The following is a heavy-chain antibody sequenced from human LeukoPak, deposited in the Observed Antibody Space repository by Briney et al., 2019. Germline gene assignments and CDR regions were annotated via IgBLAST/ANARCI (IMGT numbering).Heavy chain of an antibody. CDR1: GFTFSSYG. CDR2: ISGSGGST. D-gene: IGHD3-10*01. J-gene: IGHJ4*02. CDR3: AKDVYYGSGDRAGFDY. Sequence: GGSLRLSCAASGFTFSSYGLTWVRQAPGKGLEWVSAISGSGGSTYYADSVKGRSTISRDNSKNTLYLQMNSLRAEDTAVYYCAKDVYYGSGDRAGFDYWGQGTLVTVSS. V-gene: IGHV3-23*01.